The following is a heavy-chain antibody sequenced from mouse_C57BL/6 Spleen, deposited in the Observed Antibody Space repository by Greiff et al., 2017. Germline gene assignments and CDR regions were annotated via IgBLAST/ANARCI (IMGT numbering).Heavy chain of an antibody. D-gene: IGHD2-4*01. V-gene: IGHV1-15*01. Sequence: QVQLQQSGAELVRPGASVTLSCKASGYTFTDYEMHWVKQTPVHGLEWIGAIDPETGGTAYNQKFKGKAILTADKSSSTAYMELRSLTSEDSAVSYCTRRSMITTACDYWGQGTSLTVSS. CDR1: GYTFTDYE. CDR2: IDPETGGT. CDR3: TRRSMITTACDY. J-gene: IGHJ2*02.